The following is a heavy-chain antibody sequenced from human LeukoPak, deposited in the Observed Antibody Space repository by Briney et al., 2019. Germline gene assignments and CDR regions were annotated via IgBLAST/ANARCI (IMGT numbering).Heavy chain of an antibody. CDR2: ISGSGGST. D-gene: IGHD2-2*01. V-gene: IGHV3-23*01. Sequence: GGSLRLSCAASGFTFSSYGMSWVRQAPGKGLEWVSAISGSGGSTYYADSVKGRFTISRDNSKNTLYLQMNSLGAEDTAVYYCAKADSVIPAAIGKDYWGQGTLVTVSS. CDR3: AKADSVIPAAIGKDY. J-gene: IGHJ4*02. CDR1: GFTFSSYG.